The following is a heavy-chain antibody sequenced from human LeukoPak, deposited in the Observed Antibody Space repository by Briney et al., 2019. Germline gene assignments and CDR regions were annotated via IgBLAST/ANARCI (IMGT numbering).Heavy chain of an antibody. CDR1: VFTLSASR. V-gene: IGHV3-7*05. CDR3: ARDLGPYCPGSFNSY. Sequence: PGGSLRDSCVEPVFTLSASRTRAGRQAPGKGLEWVANIKQDGSEKYYVDSVKGRFTISRDNDKNSLYLQMNSLRAEDTAVYYCARDLGPYCPGSFNSYWGQGTLVTVSS. D-gene: IGHD3-10*01. J-gene: IGHJ4*02. CDR2: IKQDGSEK.